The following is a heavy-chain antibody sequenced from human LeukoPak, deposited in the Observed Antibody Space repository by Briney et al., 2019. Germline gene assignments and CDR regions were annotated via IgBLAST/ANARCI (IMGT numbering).Heavy chain of an antibody. J-gene: IGHJ5*02. CDR3: ARYYYGSGSYYKPVRYNWFDP. V-gene: IGHV4-34*01. CDR1: GGSFSGYY. Sequence: SETLSLTCAVYGGSFSGYYWSWICQPPGKGLEWIGEINHSGSTNYNPSLKSRVTISVDTSKNQFSLKLSSVTAADTAVYYCARYYYGSGSYYKPVRYNWFDPWGQGTLVTVSS. CDR2: INHSGST. D-gene: IGHD3-10*01.